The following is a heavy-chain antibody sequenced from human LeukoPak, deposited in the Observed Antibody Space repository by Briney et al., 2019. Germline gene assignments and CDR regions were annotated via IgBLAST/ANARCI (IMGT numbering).Heavy chain of an antibody. J-gene: IGHJ4*02. D-gene: IGHD3-16*01. CDR1: GFTFSSYG. Sequence: GRSLRLSCAASGFTFSSYGMHWVRQAPGKGLEWVAVIWYDGSNKYYADSVKGRFTIARDNSKNTLYLQMSSLRAEDTAVYYCARDHTAGGTPDYWGQGTLVTVSS. CDR3: ARDHTAGGTPDY. CDR2: IWYDGSNK. V-gene: IGHV3-33*01.